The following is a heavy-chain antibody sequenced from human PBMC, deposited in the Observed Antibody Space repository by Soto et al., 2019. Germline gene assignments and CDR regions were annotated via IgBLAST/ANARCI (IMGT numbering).Heavy chain of an antibody. V-gene: IGHV1-18*01. J-gene: IGHJ6*02. D-gene: IGHD2-15*01. CDR1: GYTFSTSG. Sequence: QVQLVQSGAEVRKPGASVKVSCKASGYTFSTSGMSWLRQAPGQGLEWMGWISTYNGDTNDAPKFQERVTMTSDTSTSTVYMERRSLRSDDTAVYYCARAGAAPYYYYGMDVWGQGTRVTVSS. CDR3: ARAGAAPYYYYGMDV. CDR2: ISTYNGDT.